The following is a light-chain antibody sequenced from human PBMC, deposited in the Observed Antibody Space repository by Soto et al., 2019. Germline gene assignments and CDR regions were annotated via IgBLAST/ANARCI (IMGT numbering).Light chain of an antibody. J-gene: IGKJ1*01. CDR2: DAS. CDR1: QSVGSY. Sequence: EIVLTQSPVTLSLSPGERATLSCRASQSVGSYLAWYQLKPGQAPRLLIYDASNRATGVPARFTGSGSETDFTLTISSLEPEDFAVYYCQQYGRSGTFGQGTKVDIK. CDR3: QQYGRSGT. V-gene: IGKV3-11*01.